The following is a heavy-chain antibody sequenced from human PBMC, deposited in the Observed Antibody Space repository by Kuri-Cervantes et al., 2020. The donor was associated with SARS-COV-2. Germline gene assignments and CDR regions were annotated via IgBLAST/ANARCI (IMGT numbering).Heavy chain of an antibody. CDR1: GYTFTGYY. CDR3: ARYTRYSSSWYGAYYYYYGKDV. V-gene: IGHV1-2*04. Sequence: ASVKVSCKASGYTFTGYYMHWVRQAPGQGLEWMGWINPNSGGTNYAQKFQGWVTMTRDTSISTAYMELSRLRSDDTAVYYCARYTRYSSSWYGAYYYYYGKDVWGQGTTVTVSS. CDR2: INPNSGGT. D-gene: IGHD6-13*01. J-gene: IGHJ6*02.